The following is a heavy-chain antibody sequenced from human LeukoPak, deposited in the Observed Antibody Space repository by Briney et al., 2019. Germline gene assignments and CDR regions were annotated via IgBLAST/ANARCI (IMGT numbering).Heavy chain of an antibody. Sequence: SETLSLTCTVSGGSISSGGYYWSWIRQHPGKGLEWIGYIYYSGSTYYNPSLKSRVSISIDTSKNQFSLKLSSVTAADTAVYYCARYGGDSPGTFDIWGQGTMVTVSS. J-gene: IGHJ3*02. V-gene: IGHV4-31*03. CDR3: ARYGGDSPGTFDI. CDR1: GGSISSGGYY. CDR2: IYYSGST. D-gene: IGHD4-23*01.